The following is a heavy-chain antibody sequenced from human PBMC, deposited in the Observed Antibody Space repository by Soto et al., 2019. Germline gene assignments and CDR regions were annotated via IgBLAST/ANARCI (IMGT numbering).Heavy chain of an antibody. CDR1: GFSFSSYA. D-gene: IGHD3-10*01. Sequence: QVQLVESGGGVVQPGRTLRLSCAASGFSFSSYAMHWVRQAPGKGLEWVAVIAYDGTKTFYADSVKGRFTISRDNSNTLYLQMNSLRGEDTAVYYCARERVEYGEYRFYGMDVWGQGTTVTVSS. CDR2: IAYDGTKT. J-gene: IGHJ6*02. CDR3: ARERVEYGEYRFYGMDV. V-gene: IGHV3-30-3*01.